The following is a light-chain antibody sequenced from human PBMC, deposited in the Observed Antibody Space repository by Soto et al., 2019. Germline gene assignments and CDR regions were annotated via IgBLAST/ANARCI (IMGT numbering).Light chain of an antibody. V-gene: IGKV1-5*03. CDR3: QQYTSYSWT. CDR1: QSISSW. J-gene: IGKJ1*01. Sequence: DIQMTQSPSTLSASVGDRVTITCRASQSISSWLAWYQQKPGKAPKLLIYKASSLESGVPSRFSGSGSGTEFTLTISSLQPDDFATCYCQQYTSYSWTFGQGTKV. CDR2: KAS.